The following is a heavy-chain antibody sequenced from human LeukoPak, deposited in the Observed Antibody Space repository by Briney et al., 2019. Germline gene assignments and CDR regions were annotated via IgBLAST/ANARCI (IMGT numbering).Heavy chain of an antibody. V-gene: IGHV3-9*01. J-gene: IGHJ3*02. CDR1: GFTFDDYA. Sequence: PGGSLRLSCAASGFTFDDYAMHWVRQAPGKGLEWVSGISWNSGTIGYADSVKGRFTISRDNAKNSLYLQMNSLRAEDTAVYYCARASVLLWFGESKDAFDIWGQGTMVTVSS. CDR3: ARASVLLWFGESKDAFDI. D-gene: IGHD3-10*01. CDR2: ISWNSGTI.